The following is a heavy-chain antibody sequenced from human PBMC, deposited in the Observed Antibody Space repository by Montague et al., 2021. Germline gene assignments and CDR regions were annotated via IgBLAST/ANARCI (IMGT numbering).Heavy chain of an antibody. CDR2: INSDGSST. V-gene: IGHV3-74*01. CDR1: GFTFSRYW. CDR3: ARQATVTTEVGWNYFDY. J-gene: IGHJ4*02. D-gene: IGHD4-17*01. Sequence: SLRLSCAASGFTFSRYWMHWVRQAPGKGLVWVSRINSDGSSTSYADSVKGRFTISRDNAKNTLYLQMNSLRAEDTAVYYCARQATVTTEVGWNYFDYWGQGTLVPVPS.